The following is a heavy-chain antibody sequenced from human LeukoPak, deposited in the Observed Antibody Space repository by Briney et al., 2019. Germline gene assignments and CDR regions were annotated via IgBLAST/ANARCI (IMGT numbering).Heavy chain of an antibody. J-gene: IGHJ5*02. D-gene: IGHD6-19*01. CDR1: GFTFSSYA. CDR2: ISGSGGST. Sequence: PGGSLRLSCAASGFTFSSYAMSWVRQAPGKGLEWVSAISGSGGSTYYADSVKGRFTISRDNSKNTLYLQMNSLRAEDTAVYYCAKDRRIAVAGLNWFDPWGQGTLVTVSS. V-gene: IGHV3-23*01. CDR3: AKDRRIAVAGLNWFDP.